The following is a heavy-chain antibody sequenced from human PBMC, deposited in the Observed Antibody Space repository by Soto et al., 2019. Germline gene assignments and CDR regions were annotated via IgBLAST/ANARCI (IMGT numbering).Heavy chain of an antibody. CDR3: ARESAVAGYYFDY. CDR2: ISSSGCTM. CDR1: GFTFNSHS. J-gene: IGHJ4*02. V-gene: IGHV3-48*02. Sequence: GGSLRLSCAASGFTFNSHSMNWVRQAPGKGLEWVTYISSSGCTMYYADSVKGRFTISRDNAKKSLHLQLNTLRDDDTAVYYCARESAVAGYYFDYWGQGTLVTVSS. D-gene: IGHD6-19*01.